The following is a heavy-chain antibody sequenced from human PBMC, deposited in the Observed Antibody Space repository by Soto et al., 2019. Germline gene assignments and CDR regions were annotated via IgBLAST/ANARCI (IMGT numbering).Heavy chain of an antibody. D-gene: IGHD6-19*01. V-gene: IGHV1-3*01. J-gene: IGHJ4*02. CDR3: ARVSGIAVAEV. CDR1: GYTFTSYA. CDR2: INAGNGNT. Sequence: QVQLVQSGAEVKKPGASVKVSCKASGYTFTSYAMHWVRQAPGQRLEWMGWINAGNGNTKYSQKFQGRVTXTXYTSASTAYMELSSLRSEDTAVYYCARVSGIAVAEVWGQGTLVTVSS.